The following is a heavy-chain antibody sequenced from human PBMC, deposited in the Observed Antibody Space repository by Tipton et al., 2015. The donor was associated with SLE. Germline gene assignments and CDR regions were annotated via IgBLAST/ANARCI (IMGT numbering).Heavy chain of an antibody. CDR3: ARSITGTTPGAT. CDR2: IYSGGTT. Sequence: GSLRLSCAASGFTVSSNYMNWVRQAPGKGLEWVSVIYSGGTTYYADSVKGRFTISRDNSKNMLYLQMNSLGAEDTAVYYCARSITGTTPGATWGQGTLVTVSS. D-gene: IGHD1-14*01. J-gene: IGHJ5*02. V-gene: IGHV3-53*05. CDR1: GFTVSSNY.